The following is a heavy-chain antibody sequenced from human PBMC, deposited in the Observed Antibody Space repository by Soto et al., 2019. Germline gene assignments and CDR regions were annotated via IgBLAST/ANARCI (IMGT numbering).Heavy chain of an antibody. CDR1: GFMFSTYA. CDR3: ARDQGRTVTRGDWFDP. D-gene: IGHD6-19*01. Sequence: GGSLRLSCAASGFMFSTYAMHWVRQAPGKGLEWVAVISYDGSDIYYGDSGKGRFTISRDNSRNTLYLEMNSLQTEDTAVFYCARDQGRTVTRGDWFDPWGQGNLVTVSS. CDR2: ISYDGSDI. J-gene: IGHJ5*02. V-gene: IGHV3-30-3*01.